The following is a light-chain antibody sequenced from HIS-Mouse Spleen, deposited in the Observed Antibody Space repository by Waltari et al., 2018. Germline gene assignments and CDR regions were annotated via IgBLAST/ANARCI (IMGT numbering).Light chain of an antibody. CDR3: GADHGSGSNFVYWV. J-gene: IGLJ3*02. CDR2: VGTGGMVG. V-gene: IGLV9-49*01. CDR1: SGYSNYK. Sequence: QPVLTQPPSASASLGASVTLTCTLSSGYSNYKVDWYQQRPGKGPRFVMRVGTGGMVGAKGDVSPGRFQVLGSGLNRYLTIKNIQEEDESDYHCGADHGSGSNFVYWVVGGGTKLTVL.